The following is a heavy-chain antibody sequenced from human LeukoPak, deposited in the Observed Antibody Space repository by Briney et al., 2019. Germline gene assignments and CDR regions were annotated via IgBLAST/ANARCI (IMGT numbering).Heavy chain of an antibody. CDR3: ARVDQTFDY. J-gene: IGHJ4*02. Sequence: PSETLSLTCAVSGGSISSGGYSWSWIRQPPGKGLEWIGYIYHSGSTNYNPSLKSRVTISVDTSKNQFSLKLSSVTAADTAVYYCARVDQTFDYWGQGTLVTVSS. CDR2: IYHSGST. V-gene: IGHV4-30-2*01. CDR1: GGSISSGGYS.